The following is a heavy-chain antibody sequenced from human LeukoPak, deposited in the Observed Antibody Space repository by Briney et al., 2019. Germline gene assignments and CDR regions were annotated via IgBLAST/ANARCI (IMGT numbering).Heavy chain of an antibody. CDR1: GYTFTGYY. Sequence: AASVKVSCKASGYTFTGYYMHWVRQAPGQGLEWMGWINPNSGGTNYAQKFQGRVTMTRDTSISTAYMELSRLRSDDTAVYYCARAQPPIDIVVVPAADYYYGMDVWGQGTTVTVSS. V-gene: IGHV1-2*02. CDR3: ARAQPPIDIVVVPAADYYYGMDV. J-gene: IGHJ6*02. CDR2: INPNSGGT. D-gene: IGHD2-2*01.